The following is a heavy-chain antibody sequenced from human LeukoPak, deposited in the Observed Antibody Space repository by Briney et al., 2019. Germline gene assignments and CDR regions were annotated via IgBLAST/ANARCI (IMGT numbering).Heavy chain of an antibody. V-gene: IGHV3-23*01. J-gene: IGHJ5*02. CDR2: ISGSGGST. CDR3: AKSEIPYYDFWSGYYGFDP. D-gene: IGHD3-3*01. Sequence: GGSLRLSCAASGFTFSSYAMSWVRQAPGKGLEWVSAISGSGGSTYYADSVKGRFTISRDNSKNTLYLQMNSLRAEDTAVYYCAKSEIPYYDFWSGYYGFDPWGQGILVTVSS. CDR1: GFTFSSYA.